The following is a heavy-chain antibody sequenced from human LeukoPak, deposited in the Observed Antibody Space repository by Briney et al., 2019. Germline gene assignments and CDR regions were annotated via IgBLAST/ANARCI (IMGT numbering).Heavy chain of an antibody. CDR1: GYTFTSYG. J-gene: IGHJ4*02. V-gene: IGHV1-18*01. D-gene: IGHD3-9*01. Sequence: ASVKVSCMASGYTFTSYGISWVRQAPGQGLEWMGWISAYNGNTNYAQKLQGRVTMTTDTSTSTAYMELRSLRSDDTAVYYCARDVLRYFDWLPYFDYWGQGTLVTVSS. CDR2: ISAYNGNT. CDR3: ARDVLRYFDWLPYFDY.